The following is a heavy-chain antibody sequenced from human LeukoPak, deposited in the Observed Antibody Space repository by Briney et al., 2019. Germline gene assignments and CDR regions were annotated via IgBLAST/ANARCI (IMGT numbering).Heavy chain of an antibody. CDR3: ARIDFWSGFPFDY. CDR2: INPNSGGT. Sequence: ASVKVSCKASGYTFTGYYMHWVRQAPGQGLEWMGWINPNSGGTNYAQKFQGRVTMTRDTSISTAYMELSRLRSDDTAVYYGARIDFWSGFPFDYWGQGTLVTVSS. V-gene: IGHV1-2*02. D-gene: IGHD3-3*01. J-gene: IGHJ4*02. CDR1: GYTFTGYY.